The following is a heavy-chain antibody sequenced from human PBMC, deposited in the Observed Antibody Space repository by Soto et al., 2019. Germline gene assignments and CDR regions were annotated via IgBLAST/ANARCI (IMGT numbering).Heavy chain of an antibody. J-gene: IGHJ6*02. CDR2: ISSSSSYI. D-gene: IGHD4-4*01. CDR1: GFNFSSYS. V-gene: IGHV3-21*01. CDR3: AREKGMTTVTTWPHYYYGMDV. Sequence: GSRRLSCAASGFNFSSYSMNWVRQAPGKGLEWVSSISSSSSYIYYAGSVKGRFTISRDNAKNSLYLQMNSLRAEDTAVYYCAREKGMTTVTTWPHYYYGMDVWGQGTTVTVSS.